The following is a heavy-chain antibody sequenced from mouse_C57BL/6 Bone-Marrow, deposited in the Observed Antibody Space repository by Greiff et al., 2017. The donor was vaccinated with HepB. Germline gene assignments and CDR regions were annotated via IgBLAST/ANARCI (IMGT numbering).Heavy chain of an antibody. CDR2: IYPGSGST. V-gene: IGHV1-55*01. Sequence: VQLQQPGAELAKPGASVKMSCKASGYTFTSYWITWVKQRPGQGLEWIGDIYPGSGSTNYNEKFKSKATLTVDTSSSTAYMQLSSLTSEDSAVYYCARLSYYYGSSDYWGQGTTLTVSS. J-gene: IGHJ2*01. CDR3: ARLSYYYGSSDY. D-gene: IGHD1-1*01. CDR1: GYTFTSYW.